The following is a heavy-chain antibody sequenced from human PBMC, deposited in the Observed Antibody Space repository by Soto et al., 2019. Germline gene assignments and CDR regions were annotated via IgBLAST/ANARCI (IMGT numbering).Heavy chain of an antibody. CDR1: GFNFRGYA. CDR2: ISYAGDYR. V-gene: IGHV3-30-3*01. D-gene: IGHD6-6*01. CDR3: AREPWGFSGSAKYFDY. Sequence: PGGSLRLSCAASGFNFRGYAMHWVRQAPGKGLEWVSVISYAGDYRSYADSVKGRFTISRDNSRNTLYLQMDSLRPDDTAVYFCAREPWGFSGSAKYFDYWGQGSLVTVSS. J-gene: IGHJ4*02.